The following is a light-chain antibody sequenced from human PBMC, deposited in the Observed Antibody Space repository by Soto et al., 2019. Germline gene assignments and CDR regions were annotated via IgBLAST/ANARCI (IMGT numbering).Light chain of an antibody. CDR1: QRVSSSY. V-gene: IGKV3-20*01. Sequence: EIVLTQSPGTLSLSPGERAALSCRASQRVSSSYLAWYQQKHGQAPRLLIYGASSRATGIPDRFSASGSGTDFTPTISRLEHEDFAVYYCQQNGSSPLTFGGGTTVEIK. CDR2: GAS. CDR3: QQNGSSPLT. J-gene: IGKJ4*01.